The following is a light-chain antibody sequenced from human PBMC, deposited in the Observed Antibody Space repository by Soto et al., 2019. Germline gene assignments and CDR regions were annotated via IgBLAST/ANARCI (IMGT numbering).Light chain of an antibody. CDR2: GAS. V-gene: IGKV3-20*01. Sequence: EIVLTQSPGTLSLSPGERATLSCRASQSVINSYLAWYQHKAGQAPRLLIYGASSRATGIPDKFSGSGSGTDFTLTISRLEPEEFAVYYCQQYGISPWTFGQGTKVEIK. CDR1: QSVINSY. CDR3: QQYGISPWT. J-gene: IGKJ1*01.